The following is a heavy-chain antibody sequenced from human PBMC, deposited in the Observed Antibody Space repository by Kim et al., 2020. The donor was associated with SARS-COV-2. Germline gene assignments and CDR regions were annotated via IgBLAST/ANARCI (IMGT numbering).Heavy chain of an antibody. CDR2: ISSSGSTI. V-gene: IGHV3-48*03. D-gene: IGHD6-19*01. CDR1: GFTFSSYE. J-gene: IGHJ6*02. CDR3: ASVLIWDSSGWYGTDYYYYGMDV. Sequence: GGSLRLSCAASGFTFSSYEMNWVRQAPGKGLEWVSYISSSGSTIYYADSVKGRFTISRDNAKNSLYLQMNSLRAEDTAVYYCASVLIWDSSGWYGTDYYYYGMDVWGQGTTVTVSS.